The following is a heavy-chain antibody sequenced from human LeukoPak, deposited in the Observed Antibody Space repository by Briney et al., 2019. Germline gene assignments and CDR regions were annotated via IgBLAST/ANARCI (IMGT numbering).Heavy chain of an antibody. J-gene: IGHJ4*02. D-gene: IGHD6-13*01. CDR3: ATGIAAAGTSFDY. CDR1: GGSISSGSYY. V-gene: IGHV4-61*02. CDR2: IYTSGST. Sequence: SETLSLTCTVSGGSISSGSYYWSWIRQPAGKGLEWIGRIYTSGSTNYNPSLKSRVTISVDTSKNQFSLKLSSVTAADTAVYYCATGIAAAGTSFDYWGQGTLVTVSS.